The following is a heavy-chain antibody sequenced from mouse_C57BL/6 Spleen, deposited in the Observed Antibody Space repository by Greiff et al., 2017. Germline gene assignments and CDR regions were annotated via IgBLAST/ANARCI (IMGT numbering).Heavy chain of an antibody. CDR2: IYPGNSDT. Sequence: EVQLQQSGTVLARPGASVKMSCKTSGYTFTSYWMHWVKQRPGQGLEWIGAIYPGNSDTSYNQKFKGKAKLTAVTSASTAYMELSSLTNEDSAVYYCTRGSYYGNSYYAMDYWGQGTSVTVSS. V-gene: IGHV1-5*01. CDR3: TRGSYYGNSYYAMDY. D-gene: IGHD2-1*01. CDR1: GYTFTSYW. J-gene: IGHJ4*01.